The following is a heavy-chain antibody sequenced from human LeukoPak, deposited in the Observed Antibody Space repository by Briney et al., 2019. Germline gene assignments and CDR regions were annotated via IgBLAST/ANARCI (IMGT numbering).Heavy chain of an antibody. CDR2: INPNSGGT. J-gene: IGHJ4*02. Sequence: ASVKVSCKASGYSFSDYYMQWLRQAPGQGFEWMGWINPNSGGTNYAQKFQGRVTMTRDTSINTAYMDLGRLTSDDTAVYYCAREGALVVASAGDYWGQGTLVTVSS. CDR3: AREGALVVASAGDY. CDR1: GYSFSDYY. D-gene: IGHD3-22*01. V-gene: IGHV1-2*02.